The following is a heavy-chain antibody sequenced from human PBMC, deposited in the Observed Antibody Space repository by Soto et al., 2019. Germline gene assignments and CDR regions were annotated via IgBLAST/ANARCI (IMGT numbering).Heavy chain of an antibody. D-gene: IGHD3-22*01. CDR3: ARVRGTYYYDSSGYWPFDY. J-gene: IGHJ4*02. V-gene: IGHV1-69*02. Sequence: SVKVSCKASGGTFSSYTISWVRQAPGQGLEWMGRIIPILGIANYAQKFQGRVTITADKSTSTAYMELRSLRSDDTAVYYCARVRGTYYYDSSGYWPFDYWGQGTLVTVSS. CDR2: IIPILGIA. CDR1: GGTFSSYT.